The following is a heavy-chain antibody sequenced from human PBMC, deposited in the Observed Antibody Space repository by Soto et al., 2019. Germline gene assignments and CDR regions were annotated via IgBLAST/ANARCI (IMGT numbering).Heavy chain of an antibody. CDR1: GYSFAGYW. Sequence: ESLTISWKGSGYSFAGYWITWVRQKPGKGLEWMGRIDPSDSQTYYSPSFRGHVTISVTKSITTVFLQWSSLRASDTAMYYCARQIYDSDTGPNFQYYFDSWGQGTPVTVS. J-gene: IGHJ4*02. CDR3: ARQIYDSDTGPNFQYYFDS. D-gene: IGHD3-22*01. CDR2: IDPSDSQT. V-gene: IGHV5-10-1*01.